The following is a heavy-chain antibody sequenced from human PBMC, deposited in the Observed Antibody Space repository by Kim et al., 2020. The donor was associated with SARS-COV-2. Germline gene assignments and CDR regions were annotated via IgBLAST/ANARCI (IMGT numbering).Heavy chain of an antibody. V-gene: IGHV3-23*01. CDR3: AKDQGSSGYWYYYYMDV. J-gene: IGHJ6*03. Sequence: GGSLRLSCAASGFTFSSYAMSWVRQAPGKGLEWVSAISGSGGSTYYADSVKGRFTISRDNSKNTLYLQMNSLRAEDTAVYYCAKDQGSSGYWYYYYMDVWGKGTPVTVSS. CDR2: ISGSGGST. D-gene: IGHD3-22*01. CDR1: GFTFSSYA.